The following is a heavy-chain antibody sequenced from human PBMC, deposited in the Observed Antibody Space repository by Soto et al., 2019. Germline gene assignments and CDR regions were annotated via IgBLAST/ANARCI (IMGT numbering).Heavy chain of an antibody. CDR2: ISGSGGST. J-gene: IGHJ6*03. V-gene: IGHV3-23*01. Sequence: GGSLRLSCADSGFTFGSYAMTWVRQAPGKGLEWVSGISGSGGSTYYADSVKGRFTISRDNSKNTLSLQMRSLRADDTAVYYCAKSGLLVSYNYYYMDVWGKGTTVTVSS. CDR1: GFTFGSYA. D-gene: IGHD2-21*02. CDR3: AKSGLLVSYNYYYMDV.